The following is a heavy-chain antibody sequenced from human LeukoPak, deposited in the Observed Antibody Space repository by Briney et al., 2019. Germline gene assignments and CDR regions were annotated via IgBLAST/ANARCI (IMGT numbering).Heavy chain of an antibody. J-gene: IGHJ4*02. Sequence: VASVKVSCKASGYTFTSYDINWVRQATGQGLEWMGWMNPNSGNTGYAQKFQGRVTMTRNTSISTAYMELSSLRSEDTAVYYCARGAYSSGWHYDYWGQGTLVIVSS. CDR2: MNPNSGNT. V-gene: IGHV1-8*01. CDR3: ARGAYSSGWHYDY. D-gene: IGHD6-19*01. CDR1: GYTFTSYD.